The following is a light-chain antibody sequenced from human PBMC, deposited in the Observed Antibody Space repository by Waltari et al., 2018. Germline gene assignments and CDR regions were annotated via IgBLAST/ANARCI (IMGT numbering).Light chain of an antibody. J-gene: IGKJ1*01. CDR3: QQLNSYQWT. CDR1: HGISNY. Sequence: IQLTQSPSSLPASVGDRVTITCRASHGISNYLAWCHQKPGKAPKPLIYAASTLQSGVPARFSGNGSGTDFTLTIRSLQPEDFATYYCQQLNSYQWTFGQGTKVEIK. V-gene: IGKV1-9*01. CDR2: AAS.